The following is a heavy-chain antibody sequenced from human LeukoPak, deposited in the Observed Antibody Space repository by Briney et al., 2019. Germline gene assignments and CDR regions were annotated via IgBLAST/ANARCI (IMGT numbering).Heavy chain of an antibody. J-gene: IGHJ4*02. CDR1: GFTFGSYD. CDR3: ARGDTSGWYSFDH. CDR2: INIAGDT. Sequence: QTGGSLRLSCAASGFTFGSYDMHWVRQPIGKGLEWVSTINIAGDTYYPGSVKGRFTISRESAKNSLYLQMSSLRAGDTAVYYCARGDTSGWYSFDHWGQGTLVTVSS. D-gene: IGHD6-19*01. V-gene: IGHV3-13*04.